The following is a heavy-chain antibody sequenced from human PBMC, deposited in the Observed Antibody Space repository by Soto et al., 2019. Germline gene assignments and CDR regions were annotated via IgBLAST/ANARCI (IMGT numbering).Heavy chain of an antibody. D-gene: IGHD3-16*01. CDR3: ARDRIQLRLGKYSFNGMDV. V-gene: IGHV1-69*06. CDR1: GGTFSDFA. J-gene: IGHJ6*02. Sequence: QVQLVQSGAEMRKPGSSLRVSCKASGGTFSDFAFSWVRQAPGQGLEWMGWIVPRFGSPNYAQKFGGRVTISAETSTSTVYMEVISVRFDDMAVYFCARDRIQLRLGKYSFNGMDVWGQGSRITVSS. CDR2: IVPRFGSP.